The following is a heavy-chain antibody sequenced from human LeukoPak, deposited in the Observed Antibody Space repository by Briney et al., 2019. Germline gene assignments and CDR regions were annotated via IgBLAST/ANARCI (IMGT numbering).Heavy chain of an antibody. CDR3: ARDQGYYDSSGYYDY. CDR2: ISSTGSDM. D-gene: IGHD3-22*01. V-gene: IGHV3-48*03. Sequence: GGSLRLSCAASGFTFRSCEMNWVRQAPGKGLEWVSYISSTGSDMYYADSVKGRFTISRDNAKNSLYLQMNSLRAEDTAVYYCARDQGYYDSSGYYDYWGQGTLVTVSS. CDR1: GFTFRSCE. J-gene: IGHJ4*02.